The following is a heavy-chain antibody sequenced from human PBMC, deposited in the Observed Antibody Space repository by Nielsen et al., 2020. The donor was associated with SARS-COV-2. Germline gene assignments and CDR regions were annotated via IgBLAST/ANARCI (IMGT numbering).Heavy chain of an antibody. CDR3: VRIDMATISVDY. V-gene: IGHV4-61*01. CDR1: GVSVRSGSYF. CDR2: IFYRGNT. J-gene: IGHJ4*02. D-gene: IGHD5-24*01. Sequence: SETLSLTCTVSGVSVRSGSYFWSWIRQPPGKGLEWIGYIFYRGNTNYNPSLKSRVTISVDTSKNQFSLKVNSVTAADTAVYYCVRIDMATISVDYWGRGTLVTVSS.